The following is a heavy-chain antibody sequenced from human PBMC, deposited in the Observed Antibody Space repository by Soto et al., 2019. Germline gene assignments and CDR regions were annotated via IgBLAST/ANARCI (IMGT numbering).Heavy chain of an antibody. V-gene: IGHV3-9*01. Sequence: PGGSLRLSCAASGFTFDDYAMHWVRQAPGKGLEWVSGISWNSGSIGYADSVKGRFTISRDNAKNSLYLQMNSLSAEDTALYYCAKVVSHEYSSSWHDAFDIWGQGTMVTVSS. CDR1: GFTFDDYA. CDR3: AKVVSHEYSSSWHDAFDI. CDR2: ISWNSGSI. D-gene: IGHD6-13*01. J-gene: IGHJ3*02.